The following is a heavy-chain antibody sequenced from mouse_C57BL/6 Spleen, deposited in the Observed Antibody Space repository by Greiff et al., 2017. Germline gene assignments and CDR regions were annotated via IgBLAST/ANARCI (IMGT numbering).Heavy chain of an antibody. V-gene: IGHV1-15*01. CDR2: IDPETGGT. J-gene: IGHJ1*03. CDR1: GYTFTDYE. CDR3: TGEGYGYGFEV. D-gene: IGHD2-2*01. Sequence: QVQLQQSGAELVRPGASVTLSCKASGYTFTDYEMHWVKQTPVHGLEWIGAIDPETGGTAYNQKFKGKAILTADKSSSTAYMELRSLTSEDSAVYYCTGEGYGYGFEVWGTGTTVTVSS.